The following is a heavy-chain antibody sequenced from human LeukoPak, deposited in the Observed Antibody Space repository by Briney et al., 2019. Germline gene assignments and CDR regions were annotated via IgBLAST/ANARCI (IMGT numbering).Heavy chain of an antibody. CDR1: GFTVSSNY. V-gene: IGHV3-53*01. J-gene: IGHJ3*02. CDR3: ARAGLLIAFDI. CDR2: IYSGGST. D-gene: IGHD3-22*01. Sequence: PGGSLRLSCAASGFTVSSNYMSWVRQAPGKGLEWVSVIYSGGSTYYADSVRGRFTISRDNSKNTLYLQMNSLRAEDTAVYYCARAGLLIAFDIWGQGTMVTVSS.